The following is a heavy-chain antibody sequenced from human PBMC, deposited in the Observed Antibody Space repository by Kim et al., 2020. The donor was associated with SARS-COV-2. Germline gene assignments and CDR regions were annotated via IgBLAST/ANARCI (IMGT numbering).Heavy chain of an antibody. CDR2: INPSVGST. D-gene: IGHD2-2*01. CDR1: GYTFTSYY. Sequence: ASVKVSCKASGYTFTSYYMDWVRQAPGQGLEWMGIINPSVGSTSYAQKFQGRVTMTRDTSTSTVYMELSSLRSEDTAVYYCASLVVVPAAMRSYYYYDMDVWGRETTVAVSS. V-gene: IGHV1-46*01. CDR3: ASLVVVPAAMRSYYYYDMDV. J-gene: IGHJ6*02.